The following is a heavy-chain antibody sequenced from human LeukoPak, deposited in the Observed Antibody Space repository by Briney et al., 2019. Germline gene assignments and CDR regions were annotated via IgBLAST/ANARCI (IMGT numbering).Heavy chain of an antibody. V-gene: IGHV3-7*04. CDR1: GFTFSNYW. CDR2: IKPDGSAQ. D-gene: IGHD3-10*01. J-gene: IGHJ4*02. Sequence: GGSLRLSCAASGFTFSNYWMSWVRQAPGRGLEWVANIKPDGSAQYYVDSVKGRFTISRDNAKNSLYLQMNSLRVEDTAVYYCARGGGRDPFNVAYWGQGTLATVSS. CDR3: ARGGGRDPFNVAY.